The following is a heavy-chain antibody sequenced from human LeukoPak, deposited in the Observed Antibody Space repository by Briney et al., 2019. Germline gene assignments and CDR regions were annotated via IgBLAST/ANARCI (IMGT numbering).Heavy chain of an antibody. Sequence: EASVKVSCKASENTFTGYYMHWVRQAPGQGLEWMGWINPDRGGTSYAQKFQGRVTMTRDTSISTAYVDLSRLTSDDTAVYYCARLTYYYHGMDVWGQGTTVTVSS. CDR3: ARLTYYYHGMDV. CDR2: INPDRGGT. J-gene: IGHJ6*02. CDR1: ENTFTGYY. V-gene: IGHV1-2*02.